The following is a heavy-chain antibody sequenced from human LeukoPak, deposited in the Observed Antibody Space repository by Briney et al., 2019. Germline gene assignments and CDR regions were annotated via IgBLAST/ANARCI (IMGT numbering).Heavy chain of an antibody. Sequence: GRSLRLSCAASGFTFSSYAMHWVRQAPGKGLEWVAVISYDGSNKYYADSVKGRFTISRDNSKNTLYLQMNSLRAEDTAVYYCARGIAAADLDYWGQGTLVTVSS. V-gene: IGHV3-30-3*01. CDR1: GFTFSSYA. J-gene: IGHJ4*02. CDR2: ISYDGSNK. D-gene: IGHD6-13*01. CDR3: ARGIAAADLDY.